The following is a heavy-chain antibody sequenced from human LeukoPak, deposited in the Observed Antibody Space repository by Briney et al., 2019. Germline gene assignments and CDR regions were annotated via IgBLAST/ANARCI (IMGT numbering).Heavy chain of an antibody. CDR2: VYSGGST. V-gene: IGHV3-53*01. Sequence: GRSLRLSCAASGFTFSSYGMHWVRQAPGKGLEWLSVVYSGGSTYYADSVKGRFTISRDNTKNTLYLQMSSLRADDTAVYFCARGGDGYNFRFSAFDIWGQGTMVTVSS. J-gene: IGHJ3*02. CDR3: ARGGDGYNFRFSAFDI. D-gene: IGHD5-24*01. CDR1: GFTFSSYG.